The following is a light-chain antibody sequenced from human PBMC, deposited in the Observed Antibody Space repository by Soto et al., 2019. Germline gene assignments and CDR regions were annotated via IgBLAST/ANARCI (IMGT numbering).Light chain of an antibody. CDR2: DVS. CDR3: SSYTSSITLWV. Sequence: QSVLTQPASVSGSPGQSITISCTGTSSDVGGYNYASWYQQHPGKAPKLMIYDVSNRPSGVSNRFSGSKSGNTASLTISGLQAEDEADYYCSSYTSSITLWVFGGGTKLTVL. J-gene: IGLJ3*02. V-gene: IGLV2-14*01. CDR1: SSDVGGYNY.